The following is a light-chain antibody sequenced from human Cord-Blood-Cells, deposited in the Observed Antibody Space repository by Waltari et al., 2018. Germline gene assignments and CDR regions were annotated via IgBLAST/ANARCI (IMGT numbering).Light chain of an antibody. J-gene: IGLJ3*02. CDR3: SSYTSSSTWV. V-gene: IGLV2-14*01. CDR1: SSDVGGYNY. CDR2: DVS. Sequence: QSALTKPASVSGSPGQSLTISCTGTSSDVGGYNYFSWSQQHPGKAPKLIIYDVSNRPSGVSNRFSGSKSGNTASLTISGLQAEDEADYYCSSYTSSSTWVFGGGTKLTVL.